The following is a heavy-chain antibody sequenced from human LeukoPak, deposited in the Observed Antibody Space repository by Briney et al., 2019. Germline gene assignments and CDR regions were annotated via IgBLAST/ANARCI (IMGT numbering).Heavy chain of an antibody. J-gene: IGHJ4*02. CDR3: AKDASWGGLYSSSSFRHLDY. D-gene: IGHD6-6*01. CDR2: ISWNSGSI. V-gene: IGHV3-9*01. CDR1: GFTFDDYA. Sequence: GGSLRLSCAASGFTFDDYAMHWVRQAPGKGLEWVSGISWNSGSIGYADSVKGRFTISRDNAKNSLYLQMNSLRAEDTALYYCAKDASWGGLYSSSSFRHLDYWGQGTLVTVSS.